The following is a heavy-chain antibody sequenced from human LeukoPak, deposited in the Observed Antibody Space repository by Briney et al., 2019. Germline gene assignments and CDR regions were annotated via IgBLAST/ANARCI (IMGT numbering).Heavy chain of an antibody. CDR3: AREGLQYNWNEPRWFDP. J-gene: IGHJ5*02. CDR2: IYYSGST. V-gene: IGHV4-59*01. Sequence: SETLSLTSTVSGGSIGSYYWSWIRQPPGKGLEWIGYIYYSGSTNYNPSLKSRVPISLETSRHQFSLKLTSWTAATTAVNTCAREGLQYNWNEPRWFDPWGQGTLVTVSS. D-gene: IGHD1-20*01. CDR1: GGSIGSYY.